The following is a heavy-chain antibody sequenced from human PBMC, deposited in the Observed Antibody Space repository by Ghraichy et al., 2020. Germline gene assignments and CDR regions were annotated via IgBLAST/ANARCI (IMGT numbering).Heavy chain of an antibody. CDR2: ISISGRST. CDR3: ARGRFGSTWDDAFDF. D-gene: IGHD2/OR15-2a*01. CDR1: GFTFSDYY. V-gene: IGHV3-11*06. Sequence: SLRLSCAASGFTFSDYYMHWIRQAPGKGLEWLSYISISGRSTDYADSAKGRFTISRDNAENSVYLQMDSLEVEDTALYYCARGRFGSTWDDAFDFWGQGTMVTVSS. J-gene: IGHJ3*01.